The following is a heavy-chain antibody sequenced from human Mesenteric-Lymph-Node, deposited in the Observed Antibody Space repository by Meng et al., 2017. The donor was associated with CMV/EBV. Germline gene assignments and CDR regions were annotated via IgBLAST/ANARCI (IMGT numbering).Heavy chain of an antibody. D-gene: IGHD3-10*01. V-gene: IGHV1-18*01. CDR3: ATNRHGSGSLYHVEYYFEY. CDR2: ISTFNGNP. Sequence: ASVKVSCKTSGYTFTYYGLSWVRQAPGQGPEWMGWISTFNGNPKYAQQFQGRVTMTTDTSTSTAYMELRSLRSDDTAVYYCATNRHGSGSLYHVEYYFEYWGQGTLVTVSS. CDR1: GYTFTYYG. J-gene: IGHJ4*02.